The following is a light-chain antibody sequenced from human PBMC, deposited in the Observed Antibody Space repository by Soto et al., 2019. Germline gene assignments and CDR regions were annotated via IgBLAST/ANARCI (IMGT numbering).Light chain of an antibody. CDR3: QQSYSAPLT. J-gene: IGKJ2*01. CDR1: QSIDTS. Sequence: DIQMTQSPSSLSASVGDRVTITCRASQSIDTSLNWYQQKPGEAPKLLIYAASDLQRGVPSRFSGSGSGTDFTLTITSLQPEDFATYYCQQSYSAPLTFVQGTMLEIK. CDR2: AAS. V-gene: IGKV1-39*01.